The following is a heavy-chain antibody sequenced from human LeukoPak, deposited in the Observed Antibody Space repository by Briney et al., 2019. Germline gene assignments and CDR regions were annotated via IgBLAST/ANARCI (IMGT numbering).Heavy chain of an antibody. V-gene: IGHV3-23*01. CDR1: GFTFSSYA. CDR2: ISGSGGSK. CDR3: ARDHQGYWADSFDY. Sequence: GGSLRLTCAACGFTFSSYAMTWVRQAPGKGLEWVSAISGSGGSKYFADSVKGRFTVSRDNSKDTLHLQMNSLRAEDTAVYYCARDHQGYWADSFDYWGQGTLVTVSS. J-gene: IGHJ4*02. D-gene: IGHD6-13*01.